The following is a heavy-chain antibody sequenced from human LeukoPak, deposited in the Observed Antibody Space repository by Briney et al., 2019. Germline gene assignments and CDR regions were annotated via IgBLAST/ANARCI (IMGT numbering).Heavy chain of an antibody. Sequence: GGSLRLSCAASGFTFSSYSMNWVRQAPGKGLEWVSYISSSSGTIYYADSVKGRFTISRDNAENSLYLQMSSLRAEDTAVYYCARGGLRGDYWGQGALVTVSS. V-gene: IGHV3-48*01. CDR2: ISSSSGTI. CDR3: ARGGLRGDY. D-gene: IGHD4-17*01. J-gene: IGHJ4*02. CDR1: GFTFSSYS.